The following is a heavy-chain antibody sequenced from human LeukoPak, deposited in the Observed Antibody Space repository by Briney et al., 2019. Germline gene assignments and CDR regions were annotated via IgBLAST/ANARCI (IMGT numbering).Heavy chain of an antibody. CDR2: ISAYNGNT. Sequence: ASVKVSCKASGYTFTSYGISWVRQAPGQGLEWMGWISAYNGNTNYAQKLQGRVTMTTDTSTSTAYMELRSLRSDDTAVYYCARGGDCSGGSCYAGSYFDYWGQGTLVTVSS. D-gene: IGHD2-15*01. J-gene: IGHJ4*02. CDR1: GYTFTSYG. V-gene: IGHV1-18*01. CDR3: ARGGDCSGGSCYAGSYFDY.